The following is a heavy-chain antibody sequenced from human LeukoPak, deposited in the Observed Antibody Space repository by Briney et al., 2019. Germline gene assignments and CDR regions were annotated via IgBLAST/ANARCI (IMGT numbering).Heavy chain of an antibody. CDR1: GYTFTSYY. Sequence: ASVKVSCKASGYTFTSYYMHWVRQAPGQGLEWMGIINPSGGSTSYAQKFQGRVTVTRDTSTSTVYMELSSLRSEDTAVYYCARGDDGGNSDHYYFDYWGQGTLVTVSS. D-gene: IGHD4-23*01. CDR2: INPSGGST. J-gene: IGHJ4*02. CDR3: ARGDDGGNSDHYYFDY. V-gene: IGHV1-46*01.